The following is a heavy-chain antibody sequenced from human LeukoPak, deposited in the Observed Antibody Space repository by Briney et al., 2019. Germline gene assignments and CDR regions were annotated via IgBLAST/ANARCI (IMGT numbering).Heavy chain of an antibody. CDR1: GYPFTIYD. V-gene: IGHV1-8*01. Sequence: ASVKVSCKASGYPFTIYDINWVRQAAGQGLEWVGWINPMGMRAYAQKFQGRVSMTTNTSLNTAYMELSSLRSDDTAVYYCARGRQSELWGQGTLVTVSS. D-gene: IGHD1-7*01. CDR3: ARGRQSEL. CDR2: INPMGMR. J-gene: IGHJ4*02.